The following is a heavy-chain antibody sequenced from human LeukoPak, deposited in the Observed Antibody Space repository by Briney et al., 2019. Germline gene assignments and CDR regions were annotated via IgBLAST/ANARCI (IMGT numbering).Heavy chain of an antibody. Sequence: PGGSLRLSCAASGFTFSSYGMHWVRQAPGKGLEWVAFIRYDGSNKYYADSVKGRFTISRDNSKNTLYPQMNSLRAEDTAVYYCAKDSSGYLFDYWGQGTLVTVSS. V-gene: IGHV3-30*02. CDR3: AKDSSGYLFDY. CDR2: IRYDGSNK. D-gene: IGHD3-22*01. J-gene: IGHJ4*02. CDR1: GFTFSSYG.